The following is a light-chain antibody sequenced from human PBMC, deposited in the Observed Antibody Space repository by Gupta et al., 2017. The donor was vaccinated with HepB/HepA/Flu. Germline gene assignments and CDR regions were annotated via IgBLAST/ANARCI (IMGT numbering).Light chain of an antibody. V-gene: IGLV2-11*01. CDR3: CSYAGGYTYV. J-gene: IGLJ1*01. CDR1: NSAVGDYNY. Sequence: QSVLTQPRSVSGSPGQSVTISCTGTNSAVGDYNYVSWYQHHPGKAPKLIISDVSERPSGVPDRFSGSKSGNTASLTISGPQAEDEAEYFCCSYAGGYTYVFGTGSKVTVL. CDR2: DVS.